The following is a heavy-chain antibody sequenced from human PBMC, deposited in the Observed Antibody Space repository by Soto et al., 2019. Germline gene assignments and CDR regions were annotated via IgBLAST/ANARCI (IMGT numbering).Heavy chain of an antibody. Sequence: QVQLMQSGAEVKNPGASVKVSCKAPEKTFPNYYIHWVRQPPGQGLEWMGTINPSGGHTTYAQKFLGRVTMTRDTSTSTLYMELTSLRSEDTAVYYCARGGHVVVVTAAFDYWGQGTLVTVSS. V-gene: IGHV1-46*01. D-gene: IGHD2-21*02. CDR2: INPSGGHT. J-gene: IGHJ4*02. CDR3: ARGGHVVVVTAAFDY. CDR1: EKTFPNYY.